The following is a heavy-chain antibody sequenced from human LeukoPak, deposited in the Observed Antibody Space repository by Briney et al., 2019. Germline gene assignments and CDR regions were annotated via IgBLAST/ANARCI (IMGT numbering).Heavy chain of an antibody. V-gene: IGHV3-33*01. Sequence: GGSLRLSCAASGFTFSSYGMHWVRQAPGKGLEWVAVIWYDGSNKYYADSVKGRFTISRDNSKNTLYLQMNSLRAEDTAVYYCARVREYYDSSGPIDYWGQGTLVTVSS. CDR1: GFTFSSYG. J-gene: IGHJ4*02. D-gene: IGHD3-22*01. CDR2: IWYDGSNK. CDR3: ARVREYYDSSGPIDY.